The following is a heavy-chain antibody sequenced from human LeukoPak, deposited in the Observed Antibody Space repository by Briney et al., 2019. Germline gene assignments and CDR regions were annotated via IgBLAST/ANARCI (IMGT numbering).Heavy chain of an antibody. Sequence: SSETLSLTCAVSGYSISSGYYWGWIRPPPGKGLEWIGSIYHSGSTYYNPSLKSRVTISVDTSKNQFSLKLSSVTAADTAVYYCARHEICNSSGYYYKYCWFDPWGQGTLVTVSS. CDR2: IYHSGST. V-gene: IGHV4-38-2*01. CDR3: ARHEICNSSGYYYKYCWFDP. J-gene: IGHJ5*02. D-gene: IGHD3-22*01. CDR1: GYSISSGYY.